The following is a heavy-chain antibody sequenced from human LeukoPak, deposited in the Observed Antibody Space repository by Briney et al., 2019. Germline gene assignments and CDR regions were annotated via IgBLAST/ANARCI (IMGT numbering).Heavy chain of an antibody. J-gene: IGHJ4*02. Sequence: GGSLRLSCAASGFTFSSYSMNWVRQAPGKGLEWVSYISSSSSTIYYADSVKGRFTISRDNAKNSLYLQMNSLRAEDTAVYYCAREGAAAGCDYWGQGTLVTVSS. CDR1: GFTFSSYS. D-gene: IGHD6-13*01. CDR3: AREGAAAGCDY. CDR2: ISSSSSTI. V-gene: IGHV3-48*04.